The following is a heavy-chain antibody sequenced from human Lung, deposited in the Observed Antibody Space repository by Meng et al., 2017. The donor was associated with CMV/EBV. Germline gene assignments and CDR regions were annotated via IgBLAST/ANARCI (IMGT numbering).Heavy chain of an antibody. CDR1: GFTFSSYE. V-gene: IGHV3-48*03. J-gene: IGHJ4*02. CDR3: ARDTGWDLHPYYFDY. Sequence: GGSLRLXYAASGFTFSSYEMNWVRQAPGKGLEWVSYISSSGSTIHYADSVKGRFTISRDNAKESLYLQMNSLRAEDTAIYYCARDTGWDLHPYYFDYWGQGTXVTGAS. CDR2: ISSSGSTI. D-gene: IGHD3-16*01.